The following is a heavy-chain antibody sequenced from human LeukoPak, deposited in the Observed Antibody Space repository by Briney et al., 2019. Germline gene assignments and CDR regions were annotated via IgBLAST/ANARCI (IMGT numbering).Heavy chain of an antibody. J-gene: IGHJ4*02. CDR2: IIPILGIA. D-gene: IGHD6-19*01. CDR3: ARARSSGWYWEFDY. CDR1: GGTFSSYA. V-gene: IGHV1-69*04. Sequence: SVKVSCKASGGTFSSYAISRVRQAPGQGLEWMGRIIPILGIANYAQKFQGRVTITADKSTSTAYMELSSLRSEDTAVYYCARARSSGWYWEFDYWGQGTLVTVSS.